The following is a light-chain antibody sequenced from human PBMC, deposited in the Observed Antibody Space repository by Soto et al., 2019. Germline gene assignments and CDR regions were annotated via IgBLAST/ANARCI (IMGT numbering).Light chain of an antibody. CDR2: GAS. V-gene: IGKV3-20*01. Sequence: ETVLTQSPGTLSLSPGERATLSCRASQSIRSNYLAWYRQTPGQAPRLLIYGASNRATGIPDWFSGSGSGTDFTLIISRLEPEYFALYYCQQYGSSPWTFGQGTKVEIK. J-gene: IGKJ1*01. CDR3: QQYGSSPWT. CDR1: QSIRSNY.